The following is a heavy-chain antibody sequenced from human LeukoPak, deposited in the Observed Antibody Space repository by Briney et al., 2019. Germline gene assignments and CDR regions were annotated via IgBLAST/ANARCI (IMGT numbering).Heavy chain of an antibody. CDR3: AKDTYYYGMDV. Sequence: GGSLRLSCAASGFTFDDYAMHWVRQAPGKGLEWVSGISWNSGSIGYADSVKGRFTISRDNAKNSLYLQMNSLRAEDTALCYCAKDTYYYGMDVWGQGTTVTVSS. V-gene: IGHV3-9*01. CDR2: ISWNSGSI. CDR1: GFTFDDYA. J-gene: IGHJ6*02.